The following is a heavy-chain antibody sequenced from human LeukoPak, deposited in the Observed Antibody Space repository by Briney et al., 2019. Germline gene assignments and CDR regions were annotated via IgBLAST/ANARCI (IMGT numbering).Heavy chain of an antibody. D-gene: IGHD1-20*01. Sequence: ASVKVSFKASGYTFTSYGINWVRQAPGQGLEWVGWISAYNGNTDYAQRLQGRVTMTTDTSTSTAYMELRSLRSDDTAVYYCARGGRVTATGVWFDPWGQGTLVTVSS. V-gene: IGHV1-18*01. J-gene: IGHJ5*02. CDR3: ARGGRVTATGVWFDP. CDR1: GYTFTSYG. CDR2: ISAYNGNT.